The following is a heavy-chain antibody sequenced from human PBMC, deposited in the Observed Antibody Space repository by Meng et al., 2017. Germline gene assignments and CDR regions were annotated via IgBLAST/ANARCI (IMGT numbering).Heavy chain of an antibody. CDR3: ARNKGSGSYPYYYYGMDV. CDR2: INHSGST. D-gene: IGHD3-10*01. J-gene: IGHJ6*02. Sequence: SETLSLTCAVYGGSFSGYYWSWIRQPPGKGLEWIGEINHSGSTNYNPSLKSRFTIPVDTSKNQSSLKLSSVTAADTAVYYCARNKGSGSYPYYYYGMDVWGQGTTVTVSS. CDR1: GGSFSGYY. V-gene: IGHV4-34*01.